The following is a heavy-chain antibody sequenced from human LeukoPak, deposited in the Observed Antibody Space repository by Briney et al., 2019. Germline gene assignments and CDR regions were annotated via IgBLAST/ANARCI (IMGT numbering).Heavy chain of an antibody. Sequence: GGSLRLSCAASGFTFSSYAMHWVRQAPGKGLEWVAVISYDGSNKYYADSVKGRFTISRDNSKNTLYLQMNSLRAEDTAVYYCARESESAAGDYWGQGTLVTVS. CDR2: ISYDGSNK. V-gene: IGHV3-30*04. CDR3: ARESESAAGDY. J-gene: IGHJ4*02. CDR1: GFTFSSYA. D-gene: IGHD6-13*01.